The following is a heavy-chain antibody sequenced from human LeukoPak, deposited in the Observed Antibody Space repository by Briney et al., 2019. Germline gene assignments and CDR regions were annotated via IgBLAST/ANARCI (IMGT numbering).Heavy chain of an antibody. CDR1: GGSISSSGHY. V-gene: IGHV4-39*07. CDR3: ARDSADQWLAQKKWPDP. D-gene: IGHD6-19*01. CDR2: IYYSGST. Sequence: SETLSLTCTVSGGSISSSGHYWGWIRQPPGRGLEWIGSIYYSGSTYYNPSLKSRATISVDTSKNQFSLKLSSVTAADTAVYYCARDSADQWLAQKKWPDPWGQGTLVTVSS. J-gene: IGHJ5*02.